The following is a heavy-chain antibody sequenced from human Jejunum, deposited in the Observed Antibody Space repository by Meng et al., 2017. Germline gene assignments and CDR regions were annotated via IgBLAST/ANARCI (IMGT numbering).Heavy chain of an antibody. Sequence: VQLPDSGPGLLKPSGTLSLTCAVSGGSISTSDWWSWVRQPPGKGLEWIGEIHHSGSTNYNPSLKSRVTISVDKSKNQFSLKLNSVTAADTAVYYCAREWSGSYRHFDYWGQGTLVTVSS. CDR2: IHHSGST. CDR3: AREWSGSYRHFDY. CDR1: GGSISTSDW. D-gene: IGHD1-26*01. J-gene: IGHJ4*02. V-gene: IGHV4-4*02.